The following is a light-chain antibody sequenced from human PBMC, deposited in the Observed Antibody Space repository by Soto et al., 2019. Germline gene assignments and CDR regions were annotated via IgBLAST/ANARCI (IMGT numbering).Light chain of an antibody. J-gene: IGLJ3*02. CDR2: YDS. V-gene: IGLV3-21*04. Sequence: SYELTQPPSVSVAPGRTARITCGGNNIESKSVHWYQQKPGLAPVLVIFYDSDRPSGIPERFSGSNSGNTATLTVSRVEAGDEADYYCQVWDSSSDHWVFGGGTKLTVL. CDR3: QVWDSSSDHWV. CDR1: NIESKS.